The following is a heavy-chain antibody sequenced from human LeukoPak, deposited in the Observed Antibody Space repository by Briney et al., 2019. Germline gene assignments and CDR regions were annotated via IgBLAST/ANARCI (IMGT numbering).Heavy chain of an antibody. Sequence: SETLSLTCTVSGYSISSGYYWSWIRQPPGKGLEWIGEINHSGSTNYNPSLKSRVTISVDTSKNQFSLKLSSVTAADTAVYYCASTGDSSGWYVGYWGQGTLVTVSS. CDR2: INHSGST. D-gene: IGHD6-19*01. V-gene: IGHV4-38-2*02. CDR1: GYSISSGYY. J-gene: IGHJ4*02. CDR3: ASTGDSSGWYVGY.